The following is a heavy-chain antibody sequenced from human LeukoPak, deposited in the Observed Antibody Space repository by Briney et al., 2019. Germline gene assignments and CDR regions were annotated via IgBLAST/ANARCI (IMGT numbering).Heavy chain of an antibody. V-gene: IGHV5-51*01. CDR3: ARIGGVVPAAKDLLGFFDI. CDR2: IYPGDSDT. Sequence: GESLKISCKGSGYSFTSYWIGWVRQMPGKGLEWMGIIYPGDSDTRYSPSFQGQVTISADKSISTAYLQWSSLKASDTAMYYCARIGGVVPAAKDLLGFFDIWGQGTMVTVSS. J-gene: IGHJ3*02. D-gene: IGHD2-2*01. CDR1: GYSFTSYW.